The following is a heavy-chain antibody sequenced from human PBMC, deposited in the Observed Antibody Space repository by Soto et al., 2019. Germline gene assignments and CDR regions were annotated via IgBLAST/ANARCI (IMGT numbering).Heavy chain of an antibody. CDR1: GGSISSYY. D-gene: IGHD1-26*01. V-gene: IGHV4-59*12. CDR3: ARYFLGKRYFDY. CDR2: IYYSGST. Sequence: SETLSLTCTVSGGSISSYYWSWIRQPPGKGLEWIGYIYYSGSTNYNPSLKSRVTISVDTSKNQFSLKLSSVTAADTAVYYCARYFLGKRYFDYWGQGTLVTVSS. J-gene: IGHJ4*02.